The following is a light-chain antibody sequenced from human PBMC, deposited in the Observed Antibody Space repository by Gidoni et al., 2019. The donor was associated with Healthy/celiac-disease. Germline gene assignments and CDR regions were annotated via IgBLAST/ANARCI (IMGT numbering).Light chain of an antibody. CDR2: WAS. CDR3: MQTLQTPLT. V-gene: IGKV2-28*01. J-gene: IGKJ4*01. Sequence: DIVMTQSPLSLPVTPGEPASISCRSSQSLLHSNGYNYLDWYLQKPGQSPQLLINWASNRASGVPDRFSGSGSGTDFTLKISRVEAEDVGIYYCMQTLQTPLTFGGGTKVEIK. CDR1: QSLLHSNGYNY.